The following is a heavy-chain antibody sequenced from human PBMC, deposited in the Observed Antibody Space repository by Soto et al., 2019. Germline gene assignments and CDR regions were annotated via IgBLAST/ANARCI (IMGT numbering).Heavy chain of an antibody. CDR1: GFTFSSYG. CDR3: AKEFLRLGFHQYGMDV. J-gene: IGHJ6*02. CDR2: ISYDGNDA. Sequence: QVQLVESGGGVVQPGRPLRLSCAASGFTFSSYGMHWVRQAPGQGLEWVALISYDGNDAYYAASVKGRFTISRDNSKHIMFLQMNSLRFADTAVYYCAKEFLRLGFHQYGMDVWGQGTTVTVSS. D-gene: IGHD3-16*01. V-gene: IGHV3-30*18.